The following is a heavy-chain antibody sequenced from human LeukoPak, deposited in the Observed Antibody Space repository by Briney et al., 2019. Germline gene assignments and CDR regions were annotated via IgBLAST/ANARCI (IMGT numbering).Heavy chain of an antibody. CDR3: ARGYCDSTTCTYYYYYYMDV. Sequence: ASVKVSCKASGYTFTSYAMHWVRQAPGQRLEWMGWINAGNGNTKYSQKFQGRVTITRDTSASTAYMELSSLRSEDTAVYYCARGYCDSTTCTYYYYYYMDVWGKGTTVTVSS. J-gene: IGHJ6*03. CDR1: GYTFTSYA. D-gene: IGHD2-2*01. CDR2: INAGNGNT. V-gene: IGHV1-3*01.